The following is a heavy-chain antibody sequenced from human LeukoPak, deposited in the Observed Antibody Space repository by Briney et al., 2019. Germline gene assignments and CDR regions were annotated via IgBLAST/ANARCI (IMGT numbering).Heavy chain of an antibody. CDR1: GGSVSSGSYY. V-gene: IGHV4-61*01. J-gene: IGHJ4*02. Sequence: PSETLSLTCTVSGGSVSSGSYYWSWIRQPPGKGLEWIGYIYYSGSTNYNPSLKSRVTISVDTSKNQFSLKLSSVTAADTAVYYCAGSQSLGELSPYYWGQGTLVTVSS. D-gene: IGHD3-16*02. CDR2: IYYSGST. CDR3: AGSQSLGELSPYY.